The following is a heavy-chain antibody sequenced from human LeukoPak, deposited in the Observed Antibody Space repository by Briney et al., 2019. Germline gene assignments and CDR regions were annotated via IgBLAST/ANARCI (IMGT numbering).Heavy chain of an antibody. J-gene: IGHJ5*02. CDR1: GGTFSNHA. CDR3: ARVTHTELSTWFDP. D-gene: IGHD5-18*01. V-gene: IGHV1-69*01. CDR2: IIPIFGSS. Sequence: SVKVSCKASGGTFSNHAISWVRQAPGQGLEWMGGIIPIFGSSNYAQKFQGRVTITADESTTTAYMELSSLRSEDTAVYYCARVTHTELSTWFDPWGQGTLVTVSS.